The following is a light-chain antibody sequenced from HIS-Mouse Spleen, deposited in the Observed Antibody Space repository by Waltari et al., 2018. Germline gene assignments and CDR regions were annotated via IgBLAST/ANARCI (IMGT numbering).Light chain of an antibody. Sequence: SYELTQPPSVSVSRGTTASITCSGDKLGDKYACWYQQKPGQSPVLVIYQDSKRPSGIPERFSGSNSGNTATLTISGTQAMDEADYYCQAWDSSTYVFGTGTKVTVL. J-gene: IGLJ1*01. CDR2: QDS. V-gene: IGLV3-1*01. CDR3: QAWDSSTYV. CDR1: KLGDKY.